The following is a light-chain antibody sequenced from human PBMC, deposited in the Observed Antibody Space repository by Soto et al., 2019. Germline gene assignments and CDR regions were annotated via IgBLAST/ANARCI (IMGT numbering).Light chain of an antibody. CDR3: QQSNNWPWT. CDR1: QSVSGK. V-gene: IGKV3-15*01. CDR2: DAS. Sequence: EVLITQSPATLSVSPGERATLSCRASQSVSGKLAWYQQKPGQAPRLLIYDASTRATGIPARFSGSGSGTEFTLTISXLQSEDFAVYYCQQSNNWPWTFGQWTKV. J-gene: IGKJ1*01.